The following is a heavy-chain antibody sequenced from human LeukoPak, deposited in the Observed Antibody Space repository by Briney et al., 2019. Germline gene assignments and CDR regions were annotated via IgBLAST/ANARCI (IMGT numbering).Heavy chain of an antibody. Sequence: GGSLRLSCEASVFTFSDSAIHWVRQAPGKGLEWVGRIRNRANNYATVYSASVEGRFSMSRDDSKNTAYLQMNSLRAEDTAVYYCARVSSTTPDAFDIWGQGTMVTVSS. J-gene: IGHJ3*02. CDR2: IRNRANNYAT. V-gene: IGHV3-73*01. CDR1: VFTFSDSA. CDR3: ARVSSTTPDAFDI. D-gene: IGHD1-26*01.